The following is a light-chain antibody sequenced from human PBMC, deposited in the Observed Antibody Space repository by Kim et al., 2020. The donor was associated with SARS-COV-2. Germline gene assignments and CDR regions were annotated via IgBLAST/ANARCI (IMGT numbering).Light chain of an antibody. CDR3: AAWDDSLDVWM. V-gene: IGLV1-44*01. J-gene: IGLJ3*02. Sequence: GQRVTISCSGSDSNIGSNTVNWYQQFPGTAPKLLIDSNNRRPSGVPDRVSGSKSGTSASLAISGLQSEDEADYYCAAWDDSLDVWMFGGGTQLTVL. CDR1: DSNIGSNT. CDR2: SNN.